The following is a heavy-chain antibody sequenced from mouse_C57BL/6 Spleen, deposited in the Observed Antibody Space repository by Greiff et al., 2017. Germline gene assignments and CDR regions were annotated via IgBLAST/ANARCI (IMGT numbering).Heavy chain of an antibody. Sequence: EVQLQESGPGLVKPSQSLSLTCSVTGYSITSGYYWNWIRQFPGNKLEWMGYISYDGSNNYNPSLKNRISITRDTSKNQFFLKLNSVTTEDTATYYCARGGLYDGYYVGHFDYWGQGTTLTVSS. V-gene: IGHV3-6*01. J-gene: IGHJ2*01. D-gene: IGHD2-3*01. CDR2: ISYDGSN. CDR3: ARGGLYDGYYVGHFDY. CDR1: GYSITSGYY.